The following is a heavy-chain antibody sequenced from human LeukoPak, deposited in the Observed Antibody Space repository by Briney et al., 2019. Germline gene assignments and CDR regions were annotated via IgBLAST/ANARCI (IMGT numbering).Heavy chain of an antibody. CDR2: MNPNCGNT. D-gene: IGHD5-18*01. J-gene: IGHJ6*02. V-gene: IGHV1-8*01. Sequence: GASVKVSCKASGYTFTSYDINWVRQATGQGLEWMGWMNPNCGNTGYAQKFQGRVTMTRNTSISTAYMELSSLRSEDTAVYYCACYGYSYGYYYGMDVWGQGTTVTVSS. CDR1: GYTFTSYD. CDR3: ACYGYSYGYYYGMDV.